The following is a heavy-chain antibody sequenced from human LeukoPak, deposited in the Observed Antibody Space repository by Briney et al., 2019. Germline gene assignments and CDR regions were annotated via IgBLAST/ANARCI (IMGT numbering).Heavy chain of an antibody. CDR1: GFTLSRYW. CDR2: MKSDGSST. Sequence: PGGSLRLSCAPSGFTLSRYWMHWVRHAPGKGLVWVSHMKSDGSSTSYADSVKGRFTIVRDTAKNTLYLQMNRLRAEETAVYYGAREKVGSPRLFDHWGQGTLVTVSS. CDR3: AREKVGSPRLFDH. J-gene: IGHJ4*02. D-gene: IGHD1-26*01. V-gene: IGHV3-74*01.